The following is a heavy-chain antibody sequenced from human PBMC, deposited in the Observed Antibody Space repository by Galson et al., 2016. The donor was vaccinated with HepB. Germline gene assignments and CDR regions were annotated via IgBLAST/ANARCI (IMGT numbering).Heavy chain of an antibody. V-gene: IGHV5-10-1*01. CDR1: AVNFIRYW. J-gene: IGHJ5*02. CDR2: IDPTDSYT. D-gene: IGHD2-15*01. CDR3: ARPSYCSGGSCLNWVGP. Sequence: QSGAEVKKPGESLRISCQGSAVNFIRYWISWVRQMPGKGLEWMGRIDPTDSYTNYSPSFQGHVTISADKSISTAYLQWSSLKASDTAIYYCARPSYCSGGSCLNWVGPWGQGTLVTVSS.